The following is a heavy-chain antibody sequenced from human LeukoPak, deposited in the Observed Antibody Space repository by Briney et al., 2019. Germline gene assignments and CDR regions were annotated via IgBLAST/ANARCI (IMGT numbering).Heavy chain of an antibody. CDR3: ARDRGDITPTTVFDY. V-gene: IGHV4-59*01. D-gene: IGHD2-15*01. CDR2: VYYSGST. J-gene: IGHJ4*02. Sequence: SETLSLPCTVTGGSIGSYYWSWIRRPPGKGLEWIGYVYYSGSTNYNPSLKSRVTISVDTSKNQLSLKLTSVTAADTAVYYCARDRGDITPTTVFDYWGQGTLVTVSS. CDR1: GGSIGSYY.